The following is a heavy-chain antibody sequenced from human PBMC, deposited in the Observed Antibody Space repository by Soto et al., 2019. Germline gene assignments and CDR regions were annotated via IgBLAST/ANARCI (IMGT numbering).Heavy chain of an antibody. Sequence: SETLSLTCTVSGGSISSGDYYWSWIRQPPGKGLEWIGYIYYSGSTYYNPSLKSRVTISVDTSKNQFSLNLSSVTAADTAVYYCARAGCSSTSCYTWEDNWFDPWGQGTLVTVSS. CDR1: GGSISSGDYY. CDR2: IYYSGST. J-gene: IGHJ5*02. V-gene: IGHV4-30-4*01. D-gene: IGHD2-2*02. CDR3: ARAGCSSTSCYTWEDNWFDP.